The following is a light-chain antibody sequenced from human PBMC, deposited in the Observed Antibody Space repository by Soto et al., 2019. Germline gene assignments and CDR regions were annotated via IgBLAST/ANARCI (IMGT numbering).Light chain of an antibody. CDR2: DAS. CDR1: QSVRSS. Sequence: EIVLTQSPAALSLSTGERATLSCRASQSVRSSLGWYQQRPGQAPRLLIYDASNTATGIPARFSGSGSGTDFTLTISSLEPEDFAVYYCQQYSNWPSLTFGGGTKVDIK. V-gene: IGKV3-11*01. CDR3: QQYSNWPSLT. J-gene: IGKJ4*02.